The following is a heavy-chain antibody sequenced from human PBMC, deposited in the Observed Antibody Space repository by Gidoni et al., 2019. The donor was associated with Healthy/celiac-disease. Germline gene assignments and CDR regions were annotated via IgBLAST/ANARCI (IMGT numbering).Heavy chain of an antibody. CDR1: GFTFSSYA. V-gene: IGHV3-30-3*02. CDR3: AEGGRHEPIVI. Sequence: QVQLVESGGGVVQPGRSLSLSCAASGFTFSSYAMHWVRQAPGKGLEWVAVISYDGSNKYYADSVKGRFTISRDNSKNTLYLQMNSLRAEDTAVYYCAEGGRHEPIVIWGQGTMVTVSS. CDR2: ISYDGSNK. J-gene: IGHJ3*02. D-gene: IGHD1-26*01.